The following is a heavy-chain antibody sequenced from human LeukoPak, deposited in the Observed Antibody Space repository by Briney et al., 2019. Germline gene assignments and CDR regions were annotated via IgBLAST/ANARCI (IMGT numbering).Heavy chain of an antibody. J-gene: IGHJ4*02. CDR2: IRYDGSNK. CDR3: AKDVAGLVRGVPN. CDR1: GFTFSSYG. D-gene: IGHD3-10*01. Sequence: GGSLRLSCAASGFTFSSYGMHRVRQAPGKGLEWVAFIRYDGSNKYYADSVKGRFTISRDNSKNTLYLQMNSLRAEDTAVYYCAKDVAGLVRGVPNWGQGTLVTVSS. V-gene: IGHV3-30*02.